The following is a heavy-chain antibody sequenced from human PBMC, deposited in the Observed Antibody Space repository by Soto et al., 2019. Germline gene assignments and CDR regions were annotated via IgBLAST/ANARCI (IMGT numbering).Heavy chain of an antibody. CDR1: GYTFTSYA. Sequence: QVQLVQSGAEVKKPGASVKVSCKASGYTFTSYAISWVRQAPGQGLEWMGWISAYNGNTNYAQKLQGRVTMTTDPAPSPAYMELRSLRSDDMAVYFCARDAPPADYWGQGTLVTVSS. CDR3: ARDAPPADY. CDR2: ISAYNGNT. V-gene: IGHV1-18*03. J-gene: IGHJ4*02.